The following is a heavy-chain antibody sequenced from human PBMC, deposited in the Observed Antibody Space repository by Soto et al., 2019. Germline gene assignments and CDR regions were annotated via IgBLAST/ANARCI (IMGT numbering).Heavy chain of an antibody. D-gene: IGHD5-18*01. CDR1: GYTLTELS. J-gene: IGHJ4*02. Sequence: GASVTVSCTVSGYTLTELSMHWVRQAPGKGLEWMGGFDPEDGETIYAQKFQGRVTMTEDTSTDTAYMELSSLRSEDTAVYYCATQPFRSYGPFDYWGQGTLVTVSS. CDR3: ATQPFRSYGPFDY. V-gene: IGHV1-24*01. CDR2: FDPEDGET.